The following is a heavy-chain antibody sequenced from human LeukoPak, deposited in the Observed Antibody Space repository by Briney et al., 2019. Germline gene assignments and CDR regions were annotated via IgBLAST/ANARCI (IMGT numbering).Heavy chain of an antibody. J-gene: IGHJ4*02. V-gene: IGHV3-23*01. CDR2: ISGSGGST. D-gene: IGHD1-26*01. CDR3: AKDRVGATSSYFDY. CDR1: GFTFSSYG. Sequence: GGSLRLSCAASGFTFSSYGMSWVRQAPGKGLEWVSAISGSGGSTYYADSVKGRFTISRDNSKNTLYLQMNSLRAEDTAVYYCAKDRVGATSSYFDYWGQGTLVTVSS.